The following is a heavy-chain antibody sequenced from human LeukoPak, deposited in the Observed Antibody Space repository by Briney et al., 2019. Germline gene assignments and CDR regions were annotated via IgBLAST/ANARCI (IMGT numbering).Heavy chain of an antibody. J-gene: IGHJ4*02. CDR3: VRAWVTTLPFDF. V-gene: IGHV3-74*01. CDR1: GFTFSSYW. D-gene: IGHD4-17*01. Sequence: GGSLRLSCEASGFTFSSYWMHWVRQAPGKGLVWVSRIKGDGSIIDYADSVKGRFTISRDNAKNTVSLQMNSLRAEDTAVYYCVRAWVTTLPFDFWGRGTLVTVSS. CDR2: IKGDGSII.